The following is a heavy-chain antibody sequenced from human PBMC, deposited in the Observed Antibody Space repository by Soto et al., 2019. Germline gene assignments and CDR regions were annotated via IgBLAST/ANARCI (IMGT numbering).Heavy chain of an antibody. CDR1: GGSISSSNW. CDR3: ASVGATVTRNVVVTAYYYYGMDV. V-gene: IGHV4-4*02. J-gene: IGHJ6*02. CDR2: IYHSGST. D-gene: IGHD2-21*02. Sequence: SETMSLTCAVAGGSISSSNWWSWVRQPPGKGLEWIGEIYHSGSTNYNPSLKSRVTISVDKSKNQFSLKLSSVTAADTAVYYCASVGATVTRNVVVTAYYYYGMDVWGQGTTVTV.